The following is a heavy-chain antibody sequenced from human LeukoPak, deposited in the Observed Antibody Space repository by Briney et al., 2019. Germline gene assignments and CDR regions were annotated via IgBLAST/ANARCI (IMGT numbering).Heavy chain of an antibody. Sequence: GGSLRLSCAASGFTFSGSAMYWVRQASGKGLEWVGHVRAKTYNYATAYAASVEGRFTISRDDSKSTTYLQMNSLKTEDTAMYYCASSKGGAPAKWGQGTPVTVSS. CDR1: GFTFSGSA. CDR2: VRAKTYNYAT. CDR3: ASSKGGAPAK. J-gene: IGHJ4*02. V-gene: IGHV3-73*01. D-gene: IGHD2/OR15-2a*01.